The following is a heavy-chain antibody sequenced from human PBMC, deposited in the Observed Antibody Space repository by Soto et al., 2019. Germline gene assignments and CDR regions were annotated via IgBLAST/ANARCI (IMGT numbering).Heavy chain of an antibody. V-gene: IGHV4-59*01. J-gene: IGHJ5*02. CDR2: IYYTGST. Sequence: QVQLQESGPGLVKVSETLSLTCTVSGGSISNYWWNWIRQSPGKGLEWMGNIYYTGSTKYNPSLQSRVTISVDMSKSQFSLRLSSVTAADTAMYYCARDRDWNDWFDPWGQGILVTVSS. CDR3: ARDRDWNDWFDP. D-gene: IGHD1-1*01. CDR1: GGSISNYW.